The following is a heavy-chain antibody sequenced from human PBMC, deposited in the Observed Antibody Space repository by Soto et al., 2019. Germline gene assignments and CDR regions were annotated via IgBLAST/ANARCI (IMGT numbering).Heavy chain of an antibody. CDR2: IYYSGST. D-gene: IGHD5-18*01. Sequence: LSLTCTVSGGSISSGDYYWSWIRQPPGKGLEWIGYIYYSGSTYYNPSLKSRVTISVDTSKNQFSLKLSSVTAADTAVYYCARLSGYSYGYYFDYWGQGTLVTVSS. V-gene: IGHV4-30-4*01. CDR1: GGSISSGDYY. J-gene: IGHJ4*02. CDR3: ARLSGYSYGYYFDY.